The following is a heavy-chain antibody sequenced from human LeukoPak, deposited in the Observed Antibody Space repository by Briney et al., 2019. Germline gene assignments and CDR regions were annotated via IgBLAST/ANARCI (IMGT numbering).Heavy chain of an antibody. D-gene: IGHD1-26*01. Sequence: GASVKVSCKVSGYTLTELSMNWVRQAPGKGLEWMGGFDPEDGETIYAQKFQGRVTMTEDTSTDTAYMELSSLRSEDTAVYYCARGELGESGSYSFDYWGQGTLVTVSS. V-gene: IGHV1-24*01. CDR1: GYTLTELS. CDR3: ARGELGESGSYSFDY. CDR2: FDPEDGET. J-gene: IGHJ4*02.